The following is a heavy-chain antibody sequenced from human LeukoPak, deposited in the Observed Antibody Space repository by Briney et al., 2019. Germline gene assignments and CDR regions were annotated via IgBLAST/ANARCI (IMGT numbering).Heavy chain of an antibody. V-gene: IGHV4-59*01. CDR3: ARARDYSSGYLYYFDY. Sequence: PSETLSLTCTVSGGSISSYYWSWIRQPPGKGLEWIGYIYYSGSTNYNPSLKSRVTISVDTSKNRFSLKLSSVTAADTAVYYCARARDYSSGYLYYFDYWGQGTLVTVSS. CDR1: GGSISSYY. D-gene: IGHD3-22*01. J-gene: IGHJ4*02. CDR2: IYYSGST.